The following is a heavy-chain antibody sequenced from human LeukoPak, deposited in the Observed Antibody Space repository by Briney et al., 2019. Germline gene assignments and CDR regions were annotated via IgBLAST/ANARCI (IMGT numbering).Heavy chain of an antibody. J-gene: IGHJ4*02. CDR3: ARGRTFDN. CDR2: IYDRGST. V-gene: IGHV4-59*01. CDR1: GGSISSYY. Sequence: PSETLSLTCTVSGGSISSYYWSWIRQPPGKGLEWIGNIYDRGSTKYNPSLKSRVTISVDTSKNQFSLRLNSVTAADTAVYYCARGRTFDNWGQGTLVTVSS.